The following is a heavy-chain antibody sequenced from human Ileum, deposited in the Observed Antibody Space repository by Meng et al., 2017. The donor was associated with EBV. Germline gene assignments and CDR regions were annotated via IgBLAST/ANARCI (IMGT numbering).Heavy chain of an antibody. D-gene: IGHD1-26*01. J-gene: IGHJ4*02. CDR1: WFSISGNY. V-gene: IGHV4-59*01. Sequence: QLQDAGPGLVKPSWTLSLTCDVPWFSISGNYWSWVRQSPVKGLEWIGFFYEGTTNYNPSLKSRVTIAAGPANNQISLRLSSVTSADTAVYYCAKGGQWDPLDSWGRGILVTVSS. CDR2: FYEGTT. CDR3: AKGGQWDPLDS.